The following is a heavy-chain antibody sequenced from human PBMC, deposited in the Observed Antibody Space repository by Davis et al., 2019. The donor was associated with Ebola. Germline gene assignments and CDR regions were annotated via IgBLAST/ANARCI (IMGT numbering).Heavy chain of an antibody. Sequence: GESLKISCAASGFIFSSYNMQWVRQAPGKGLEWVAFIQYDGSDKYYADSVKGRFTISRDNSKNTLYLQMKSLRPEDTGVYYCVKTYSGSYYDWGQGTLVTVSS. CDR3: VKTYSGSYYD. D-gene: IGHD1-26*01. J-gene: IGHJ4*02. CDR1: GFIFSSYN. V-gene: IGHV3-30*02. CDR2: IQYDGSDK.